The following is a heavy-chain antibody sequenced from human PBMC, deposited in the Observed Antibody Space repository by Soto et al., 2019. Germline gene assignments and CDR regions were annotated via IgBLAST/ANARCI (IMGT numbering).Heavy chain of an antibody. J-gene: IGHJ4*02. CDR2: IYYSRST. D-gene: IGHD6-6*01. Sequence: SETLSLTCTVSGGSISSYYWSWIRQPPGKRLEWIGYIYYSRSTNYNPSLKSRITMSVDTSKNQFSLRLSSVTAADTAVYYCARHIASSSVVLSSWGLGTLVTVSS. V-gene: IGHV4-59*08. CDR3: ARHIASSSVVLSS. CDR1: GGSISSYY.